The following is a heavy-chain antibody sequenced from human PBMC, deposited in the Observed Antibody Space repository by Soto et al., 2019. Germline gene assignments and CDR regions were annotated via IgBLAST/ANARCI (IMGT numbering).Heavy chain of an antibody. CDR3: ANGDYKGAAFDI. CDR2: ISSSSSYI. V-gene: IGHV3-21*01. CDR1: GFTFSSYS. D-gene: IGHD4-17*01. J-gene: IGHJ3*02. Sequence: AGSLRLSCAASGFTFSSYSMNWVRQAPGKGLEWVSSISSSSSYIYYADSVKGRFTISRDNAKNSLYLQMNSLRAEDTAVYYCANGDYKGAAFDIWGQGTMVPSPQ.